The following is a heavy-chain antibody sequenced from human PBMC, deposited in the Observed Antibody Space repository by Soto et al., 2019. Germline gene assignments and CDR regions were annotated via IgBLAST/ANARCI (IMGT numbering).Heavy chain of an antibody. V-gene: IGHV1-69*06. J-gene: IGHJ6*02. CDR1: RGTFGNYA. Sequence: QVRLVQSGAEVKKPGSSVKVSCKASRGTFGNYAVSWVRQAPGQGLEWMGKTIPIFGTTNYAQKFQGRITITAERFKRTAYMELSNLRYEDTALYYCARLSVPGIYGEDVWGQGTTVTVYS. D-gene: IGHD3-10*01. CDR3: ARLSVPGIYGEDV. CDR2: TIPIFGTT.